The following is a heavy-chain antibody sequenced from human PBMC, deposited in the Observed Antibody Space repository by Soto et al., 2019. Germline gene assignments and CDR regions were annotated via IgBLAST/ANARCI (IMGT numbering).Heavy chain of an antibody. V-gene: IGHV4-59*01. Sequence: YETLSLTCTFSCGSILSYYWTWIRQPPGKGLEWLGYIFYSGSTFYNPSLKSRVTISIHTSKSQFSLQLTSVTAADTAVYYCARGAADTAMVDSWGQGTLVTVSS. CDR3: ARGAADTAMVDS. D-gene: IGHD5-18*01. CDR1: CGSILSYY. CDR2: IFYSGST. J-gene: IGHJ4*02.